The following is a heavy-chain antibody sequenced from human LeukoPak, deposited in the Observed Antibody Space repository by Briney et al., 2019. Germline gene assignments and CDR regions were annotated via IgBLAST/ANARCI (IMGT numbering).Heavy chain of an antibody. CDR2: INHSGST. D-gene: IGHD3-16*01. V-gene: IGHV4-34*01. J-gene: IGHJ4*02. Sequence: PSETLSLTCAVYGGSFSGYYWSWIRQPPGKGLEWIGQINHSGSTNYSPSPKSRVTISVDTSKNQFSLKLSSVTAADTAVYYCARGRRNMITFGQTWSFDYWGQGTLVTVSS. CDR3: ARGRRNMITFGQTWSFDY. CDR1: GGSFSGYY.